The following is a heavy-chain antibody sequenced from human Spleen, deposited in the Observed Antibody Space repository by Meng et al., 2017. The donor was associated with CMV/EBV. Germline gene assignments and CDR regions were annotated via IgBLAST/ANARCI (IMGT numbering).Heavy chain of an antibody. CDR1: SMTSGDYY. J-gene: IGHJ5*02. Sequence: SMTSGDYYRSWIRQPPGKGLEWIEYISYSGITDYNPSLKSRVTMSVDTSMNHFSLKMSSVTAADTAVYFCARTPKNMFPDNWFDPWGQGTLVTVSS. CDR2: ISYSGIT. V-gene: IGHV4-30-4*02. D-gene: IGHD3-10*02. CDR3: ARTPKNMFPDNWFDP.